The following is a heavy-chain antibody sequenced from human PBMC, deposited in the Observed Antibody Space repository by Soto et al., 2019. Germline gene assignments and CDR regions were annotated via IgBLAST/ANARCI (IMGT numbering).Heavy chain of an antibody. CDR1: GYTFGKYG. J-gene: IGHJ4*02. CDR2: ISVYHGNT. Sequence: QVQLVQSGTEVKKPGASVKVSCKASGYTFGKYGISWVRQAPGQGLEWVGWISVYHGNTVHAQKFRGRVNMTTDTSTSTAYRELGGLNSDDTPSYYCAKVCSGAGCGFDLWGQGPRVTVPS. V-gene: IGHV1-18*01. CDR3: AKVCSGAGCGFDL. D-gene: IGHD2-15*01.